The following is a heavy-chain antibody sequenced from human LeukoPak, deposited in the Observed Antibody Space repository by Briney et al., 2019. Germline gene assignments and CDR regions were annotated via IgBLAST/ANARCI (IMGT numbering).Heavy chain of an antibody. CDR1: GFTFNSFW. CDR2: INSDGSST. CDR3: ARGPNSQDY. D-gene: IGHD4-23*01. Sequence: GGSLRLSCAASGFTFNSFWMHWVRQAPGKGLVWVSHINSDGSSTSYADSVKGRFTISRDNAKNTLYLQMNSLRAEDTAVYYCARGPNSQDYWGQGTLATVSS. J-gene: IGHJ4*02. V-gene: IGHV3-74*01.